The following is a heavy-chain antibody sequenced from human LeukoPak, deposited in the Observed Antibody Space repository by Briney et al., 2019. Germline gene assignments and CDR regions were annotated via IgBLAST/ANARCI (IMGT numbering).Heavy chain of an antibody. Sequence: SETLSLTCTVSGGSISSYYWSWSHHSPVKERGWIGYIFPSGSAFYNPSLESRVTISLDTSENQFYLTLSSVTAADTAVYYCARRNHYFYYMDVWGKGTTVTVSS. CDR3: ARRNHYFYYMDV. J-gene: IGHJ6*03. CDR1: GGSISSYY. CDR2: IFPSGSA. V-gene: IGHV4-4*09.